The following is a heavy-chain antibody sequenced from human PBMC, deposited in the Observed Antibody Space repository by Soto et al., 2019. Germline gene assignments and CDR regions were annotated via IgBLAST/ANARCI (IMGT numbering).Heavy chain of an antibody. CDR1: GFTFSDSA. Sequence: EGQLVESGGGLVQPGGSRKLSCAASGFTFSDSAMHWVRQASGEGLEWLGRIRSKGNNYATEYGASLKGRFTISRDDSKKTTYLQMSNLNTEDTAVYYCVRYSRTLGWFFDLWGRGTLVTVSS. V-gene: IGHV3-73*02. J-gene: IGHJ2*01. CDR3: VRYSRTLGWFFDL. D-gene: IGHD2-21*01. CDR2: IRSKGNNYAT.